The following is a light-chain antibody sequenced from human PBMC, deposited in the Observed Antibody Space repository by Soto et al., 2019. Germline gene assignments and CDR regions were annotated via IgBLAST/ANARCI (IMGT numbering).Light chain of an antibody. CDR1: QPVTKY. CDR3: QQYNSFSLT. V-gene: IGKV1-39*01. J-gene: IGKJ4*01. CDR2: STS. Sequence: DIQMAQSPSSLSASVGDRVTITCRASQPVTKYLNWYRHKPGQAPKLLIHSTSTLESGVSSRFSGSGSGTDFSLTVSSLQPEDFAIYYCQQYNSFSLTFGGGTKVEIK.